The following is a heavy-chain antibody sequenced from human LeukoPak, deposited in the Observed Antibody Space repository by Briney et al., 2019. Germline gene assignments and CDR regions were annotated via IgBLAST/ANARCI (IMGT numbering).Heavy chain of an antibody. Sequence: SETLSLTCAVYGGSFSGYYWSWIRQPPGKGLEWIGEINHSGSTNYNPSLKSRVTISVDTSKNQFSLKLSSVTAADTAVYYCARADYGDRNDAFDIWGQGTMVTVSS. CDR1: GGSFSGYY. V-gene: IGHV4-34*01. J-gene: IGHJ3*02. D-gene: IGHD4/OR15-4a*01. CDR3: ARADYGDRNDAFDI. CDR2: INHSGST.